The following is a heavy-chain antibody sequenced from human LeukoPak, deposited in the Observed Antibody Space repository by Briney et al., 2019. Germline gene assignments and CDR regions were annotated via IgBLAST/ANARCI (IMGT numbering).Heavy chain of an antibody. CDR1: GYRFTSYW. V-gene: IGHV5-51*01. J-gene: IGHJ3*02. CDR3: ARDRGSGSYYSHDAFDI. Sequence: GESLKISCKGSGYRFTSYWIGWVRQMPGKGLEWMGIIYPGDSDTRYSPSFQGQVTISADKSISTAYLQWSSLKASDTAMYYCARDRGSGSYYSHDAFDIWGQGTMVTVSS. D-gene: IGHD3-10*01. CDR2: IYPGDSDT.